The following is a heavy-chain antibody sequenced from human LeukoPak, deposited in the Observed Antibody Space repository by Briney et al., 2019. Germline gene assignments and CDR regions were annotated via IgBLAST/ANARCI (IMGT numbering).Heavy chain of an antibody. CDR3: ARANSDTGYGDYDGDYYYYGMDV. CDR1: GYTFTSYD. Sequence: ASVKVSCKASGYTFTSYDINWVRQATGQGLEWMGWMNPNSGNTGYAQKFQGRVTMTRNTSISTAYMELSSLRSEDTAVYYCARANSDTGYGDYDGDYYYYGMDVWGQGTTVTVSS. D-gene: IGHD4-17*01. CDR2: MNPNSGNT. J-gene: IGHJ6*02. V-gene: IGHV1-8*01.